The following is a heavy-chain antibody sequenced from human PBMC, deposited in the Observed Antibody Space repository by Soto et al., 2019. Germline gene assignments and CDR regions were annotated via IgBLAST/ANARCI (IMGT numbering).Heavy chain of an antibody. CDR3: ARVGLTRIAAADQRWCDP. J-gene: IGHJ5*02. V-gene: IGHV4-34*01. CDR1: GGSFSGYY. D-gene: IGHD6-13*01. Sequence: QVQLQQWGAGLLKPSETLSLTCAVCGGSFSGYYWSWIRQPPGKGLEWIGEINHSGSTNYNPSLKSRTTIPVDTSKNQYTRQPSSVTAADTAVYYCARVGLTRIAAADQRWCDPWGQGTLVTVSS. CDR2: INHSGST.